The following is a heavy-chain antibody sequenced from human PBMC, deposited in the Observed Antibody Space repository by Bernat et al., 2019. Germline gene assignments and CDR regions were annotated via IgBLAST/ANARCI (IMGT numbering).Heavy chain of an antibody. CDR1: GGSISSSSFY. CDR3: ARLGPPGPYYYYYYGMDV. J-gene: IGHJ6*02. V-gene: IGHV4-39*01. Sequence: QLQLQESGPGLVKPSETLSLTCTVSGGSISSSSFYWGWIRQPPGKGLEWIGSIYYSGSTYYNPSLKSRITISVDTAKNQFSLKLSSVTAADTAVYYCARLGPPGPYYYYYYGMDVWGQGTTVTVSS. CDR2: IYYSGST.